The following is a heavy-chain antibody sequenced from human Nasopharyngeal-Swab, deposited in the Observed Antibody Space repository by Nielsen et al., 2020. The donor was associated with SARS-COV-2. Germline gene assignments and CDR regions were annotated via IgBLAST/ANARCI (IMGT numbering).Heavy chain of an antibody. D-gene: IGHD2-15*01. CDR3: AREELGYCSGGSCLPFDY. V-gene: IGHV3-48*02. Sequence: GESLKISCAASGFTFSSYSMNWVRQAPGKGLEWVSYISSSSSTIYYADSVKGRFTISRDNAKNSLYLQMNSLRDEDTAVYYCAREELGYCSGGSCLPFDYWGQGTLVTVS. CDR1: GFTFSSYS. CDR2: ISSSSSTI. J-gene: IGHJ4*02.